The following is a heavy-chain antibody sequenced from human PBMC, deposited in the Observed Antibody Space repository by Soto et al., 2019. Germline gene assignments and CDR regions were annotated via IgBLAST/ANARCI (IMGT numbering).Heavy chain of an antibody. J-gene: IGHJ4*02. D-gene: IGHD3-22*01. CDR2: IYHSGST. CDR1: GGAISSGDYY. CDR3: ARADSTGYYPFDY. Sequence: QVQLQESGPGLVKPSQTLSLTCTVSGGAISSGDYYWSWIRQPPGKGLEWIGYIYHSGSTSYNPSLTSRVTISVDTSKNLFSLKLSSVTAAETAVYYCARADSTGYYPFDYWGQGTLVTVSS. V-gene: IGHV4-30-4*01.